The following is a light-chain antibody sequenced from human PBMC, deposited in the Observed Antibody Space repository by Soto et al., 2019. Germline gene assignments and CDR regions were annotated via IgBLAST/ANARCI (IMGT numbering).Light chain of an antibody. CDR3: QKYNSAPLT. CDR2: AAS. Sequence: DIQMTQSPSSPSASVGDRVTITSRASQSISSYLNWYQQKPGKGPKLLIYAASSLQSGVPSRFSGSRSGTDFTLTISSLQPEDVAAYYCQKYNSAPLTFGGGTKVDIK. J-gene: IGKJ4*01. CDR1: QSISSY. V-gene: IGKV1-39*01.